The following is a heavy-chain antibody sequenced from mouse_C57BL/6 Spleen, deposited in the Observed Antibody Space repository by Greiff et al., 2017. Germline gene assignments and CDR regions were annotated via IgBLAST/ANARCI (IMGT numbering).Heavy chain of an antibody. V-gene: IGHV1-64*01. CDR3: ARDGNSWFAY. J-gene: IGHJ3*01. Sequence: QVQLQQPGAELVKPGASVKLSCKASGYTFTSYWMHWVQQRPGQGLEWIGMINPNSGSTNYNEKFKSKATLTVDKSSSTAYMQLSRLNSEDSAVYYCARDGNSWFAYWGQGTLVTVSA. D-gene: IGHD2-3*01. CDR2: INPNSGST. CDR1: GYTFTSYW.